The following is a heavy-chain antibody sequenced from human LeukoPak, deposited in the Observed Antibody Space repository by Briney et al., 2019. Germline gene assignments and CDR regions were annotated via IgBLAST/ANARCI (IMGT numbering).Heavy chain of an antibody. CDR1: GFTFSSFA. CDR2: ISGSGDNR. V-gene: IGHV3-23*01. J-gene: IGHJ4*02. D-gene: IGHD3-10*01. CDR3: AKEILYYYGSGSLPPA. Sequence: GGSLRLSCAASGFTFSSFAMSWVRQAPGKGLEWVSVISGSGDNRYYADSVKGRFTISRDNSKNTLYLQMNSLRAEDTAVYYCAKEILYYYGSGSLPPAWGQGTLVTVSS.